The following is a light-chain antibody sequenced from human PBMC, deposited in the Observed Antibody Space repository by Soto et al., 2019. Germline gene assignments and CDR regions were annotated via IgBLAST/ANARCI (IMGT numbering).Light chain of an antibody. CDR2: DVS. V-gene: IGLV2-11*01. CDR1: SSDVGGYNS. J-gene: IGLJ2*01. CDR3: CSYAGSYTFVV. Sequence: QSALTRPRSVSGSPGQSVTISCTGTSSDVGGYNSVSWYQQHPGKAPKLIIYDVSKRPSGVPDRFSGSKSGNTASLTISGLQAEDEADYYCCSYAGSYTFVVFGGGTKLTVL.